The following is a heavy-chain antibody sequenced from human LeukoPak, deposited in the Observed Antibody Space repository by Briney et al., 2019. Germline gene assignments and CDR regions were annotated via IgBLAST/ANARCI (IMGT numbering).Heavy chain of an antibody. J-gene: IGHJ4*02. Sequence: GTSVKVSCKASGFTFTSSAVQWVRQARGQRLEWIGWIVVGSGNTNCAQKFQERVTITRDMSTSTAYMELRSLRSDDTAVYYCARSEVVPAAISYFDYWGQGTLVTVSS. CDR2: IVVGSGNT. V-gene: IGHV1-58*01. CDR1: GFTFTSSA. CDR3: ARSEVVPAAISYFDY. D-gene: IGHD2-2*02.